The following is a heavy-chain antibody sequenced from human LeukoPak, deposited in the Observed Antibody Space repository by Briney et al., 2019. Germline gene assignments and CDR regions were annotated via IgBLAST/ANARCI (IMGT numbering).Heavy chain of an antibody. V-gene: IGHV3-74*01. CDR3: VRDLVLVWTPGDDFDH. J-gene: IGHJ4*02. CDR1: GFTFSNYW. CDR2: INERATII. D-gene: IGHD3-16*01. Sequence: GGSLRLSCAASGFTFSNYWMHWVRQAPGKGLEWVSRINERATIISYADSVKGRFTISRENARNTLYLQMNSLTAEDTAVYYCVRDLVLVWTPGDDFDHWGQGTLVTVSS.